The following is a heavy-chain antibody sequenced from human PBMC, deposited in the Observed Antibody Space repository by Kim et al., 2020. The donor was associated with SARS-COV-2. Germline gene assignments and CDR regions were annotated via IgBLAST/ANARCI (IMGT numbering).Heavy chain of an antibody. Sequence: SWKGRFTISRDNSKNTLYLQMNSLRAEDTAVYYCAKETRYIGYYYGMDVWGQGTTVTVSS. CDR3: AKETRYIGYYYGMDV. J-gene: IGHJ6*02. V-gene: IGHV3-23*01. D-gene: IGHD1-26*01.